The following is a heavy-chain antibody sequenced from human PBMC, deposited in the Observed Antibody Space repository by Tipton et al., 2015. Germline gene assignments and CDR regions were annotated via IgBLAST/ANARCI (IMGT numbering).Heavy chain of an antibody. Sequence: TLSLTCTVSGGSISSSSYYWGWIRQPPGKGLEWIGTIYYSGNTYYNPSLKSRVTISVDTSKNQLSLKLNSVTAADTAVYYCATLDTSMVFDYWGQGTLVTVS. J-gene: IGHJ4*02. CDR1: GGSISSSSYY. CDR3: ATLDTSMVFDY. V-gene: IGHV4-39*01. D-gene: IGHD5-18*01. CDR2: IYYSGNT.